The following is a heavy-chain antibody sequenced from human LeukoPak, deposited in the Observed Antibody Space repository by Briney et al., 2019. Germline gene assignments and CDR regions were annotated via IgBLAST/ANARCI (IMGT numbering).Heavy chain of an antibody. Sequence: ASVKVSCKASGYTFTSYDINWVRQATGQGLEWMGWMNPNSGNTGYAQKFQGRVTMTRNTSISTAYMELSSLRSEDTAVYYCARGLGNAYYDYVWGSYRYWFDPWGQGTLVTVSS. D-gene: IGHD3-16*02. V-gene: IGHV1-8*01. CDR2: MNPNSGNT. CDR3: ARGLGNAYYDYVWGSYRYWFDP. CDR1: GYTFTSYD. J-gene: IGHJ5*02.